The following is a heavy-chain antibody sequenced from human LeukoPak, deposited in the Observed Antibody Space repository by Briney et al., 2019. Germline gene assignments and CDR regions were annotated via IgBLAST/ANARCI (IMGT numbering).Heavy chain of an antibody. CDR2: ISSSSSTI. V-gene: IGHV3-48*01. D-gene: IGHD3-9*01. J-gene: IGHJ4*02. Sequence: GGSLRLSCAASGFTFSSYSMNWVRQAPGKGLEWVSYISSSSSTIYYADSVKGRFIMSRDSSENTLYLQMDSLRAEDTAVYYCTRLHYDILTGPFDYWGQGTLVTVSS. CDR1: GFTFSSYS. CDR3: TRLHYDILTGPFDY.